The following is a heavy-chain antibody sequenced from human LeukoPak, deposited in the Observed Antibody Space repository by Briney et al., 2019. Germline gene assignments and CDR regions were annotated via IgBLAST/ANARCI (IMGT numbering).Heavy chain of an antibody. CDR1: GYILTSYW. CDR3: ARQDGNSKYYFDY. Sequence: GESLKISCKGSGYILTSYWIGWVRQMPGKGLEWMGIIYPGDSDTRYRPSFQGQVTISVDKSISTAYLQWSSLKASDTAMYYCARQDGNSKYYFDYWGQGTLVTVSS. D-gene: IGHD1-1*01. CDR2: IYPGDSDT. J-gene: IGHJ4*02. V-gene: IGHV5-51*01.